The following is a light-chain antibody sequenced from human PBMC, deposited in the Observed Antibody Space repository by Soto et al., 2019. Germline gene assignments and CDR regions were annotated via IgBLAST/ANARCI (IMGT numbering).Light chain of an antibody. V-gene: IGLV3-1*01. CDR2: QDS. CDR3: QAWDSSTRVV. Sequence: SYELTQPPSVSVSPGQTASITCSGDKLGDKYACWYQQKPGQSPVLVIYQDSKRPSGIPERFSGSNSGNTATLTISGTQAMVEADYYCQAWDSSTRVVFGGGTQLTVL. CDR1: KLGDKY. J-gene: IGLJ2*01.